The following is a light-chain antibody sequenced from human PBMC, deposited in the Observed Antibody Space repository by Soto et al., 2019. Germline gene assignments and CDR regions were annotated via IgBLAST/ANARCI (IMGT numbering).Light chain of an antibody. V-gene: IGLV2-23*02. CDR2: EVT. J-gene: IGLJ1*01. CDR1: SSDIGSYDL. CDR3: CSFADFTYV. Sequence: SVLTQPASVSGTPGQSNTISCTGTSSDIGSYDLVSWYQPPPATAPNLIIYEVTKRPSGVSTRFSGSKSGNTASLTISGLQAVDEADYYCCSFADFTYVFGTGTKVTVL.